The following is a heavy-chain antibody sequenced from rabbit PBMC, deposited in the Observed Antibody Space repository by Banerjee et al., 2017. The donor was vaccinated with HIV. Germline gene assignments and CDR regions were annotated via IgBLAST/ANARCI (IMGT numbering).Heavy chain of an antibody. CDR3: ARGDGNGSFTRLDL. V-gene: IGHV1S45*01. J-gene: IGHJ3*01. D-gene: IGHD5-1*01. Sequence: QEQLEESGGGLFQPGGSLALTCTASGFDFSSNAMYWVRQAPGKGLEWIGCINIRNDKTWYASWAKGRFTISKTSSTTVTLQMTSLTAADTATYFCARGDGNGSFTRLDLWGPGTLVTVS. CDR1: GFDFSSNA. CDR2: INIRNDKT.